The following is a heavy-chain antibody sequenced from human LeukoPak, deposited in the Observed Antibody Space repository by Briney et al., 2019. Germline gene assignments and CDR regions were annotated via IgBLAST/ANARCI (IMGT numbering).Heavy chain of an antibody. D-gene: IGHD4-17*01. CDR3: ARDHDYAFDY. Sequence: PGGSLRLSCAASGFTFSTYSMNWVRQAPGKGLEWLSYIGRSSSDKSYADSVKGRFTISRDYAKNSLYLQMDTLRDEDTAVYYCARDHDYAFDYWGQGTLVTVSS. V-gene: IGHV3-48*02. CDR2: IGRSSSDK. J-gene: IGHJ4*02. CDR1: GFTFSTYS.